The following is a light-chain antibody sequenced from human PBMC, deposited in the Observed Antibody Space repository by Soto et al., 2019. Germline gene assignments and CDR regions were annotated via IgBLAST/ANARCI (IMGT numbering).Light chain of an antibody. CDR1: QSVRSY. V-gene: IGKV3-11*01. CDR2: DAS. Sequence: TLSLSPGERATLSCRASQSVRSYLAWYQQKPGQAPRLLIYDASNRATGIPPRFSGSGSGTDFTLTISSLEPEDFAVYYCQQRSNWWTFGQGTKVDI. J-gene: IGKJ1*01. CDR3: QQRSNWWT.